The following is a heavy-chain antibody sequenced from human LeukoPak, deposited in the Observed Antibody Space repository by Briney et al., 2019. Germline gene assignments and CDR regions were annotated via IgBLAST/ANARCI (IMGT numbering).Heavy chain of an antibody. V-gene: IGHV4-4*07. CDR1: GGSISRYY. Sequence: SETLSLTCTVSGGSISRYYWNWIRQPAGKGVEWIGRIHTSGSTNYNPSLKSRVTVSVDTSKNQFSMKLSSVTAADTAVYYCARGKVVAGTPGQNSWDYWGQGTLVTVSS. CDR3: ARGKVVAGTPGQNSWDY. D-gene: IGHD6-19*01. CDR2: IHTSGST. J-gene: IGHJ4*02.